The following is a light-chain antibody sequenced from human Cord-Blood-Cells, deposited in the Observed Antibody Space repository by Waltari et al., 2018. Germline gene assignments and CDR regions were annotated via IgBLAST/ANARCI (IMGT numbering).Light chain of an antibody. V-gene: IGLV2-18*02. CDR2: EVS. CDR3: SSYTSSSTWV. Sequence: QSDLTQPPSVSGSPGQSVTISCTGTSSDVGSYNRVSWYQQPPGPAPKLMIYEVSNRPSGVPDRFSGSKSGNTASMTISGLQAEDEADYYCSSYTSSSTWVFGGGTKLTVL. CDR1: SSDVGSYNR. J-gene: IGLJ3*02.